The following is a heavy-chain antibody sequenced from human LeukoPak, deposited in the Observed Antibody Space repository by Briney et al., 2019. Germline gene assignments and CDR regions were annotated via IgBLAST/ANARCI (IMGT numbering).Heavy chain of an antibody. D-gene: IGHD4-23*01. V-gene: IGHV4-59*12. J-gene: IGHJ4*02. CDR3: AREDTGGLDH. CDR1: GGSLSSYY. Sequence: SETLSLTCTVSGGSLSSYYWSWIRQPPGKGLEWIGYIYYTGSTNYNPSLKSRVTISVDTSKNQFSLKLTSVTAADTAVYYCAREDTGGLDHWGQGILVTVSP. CDR2: IYYTGST.